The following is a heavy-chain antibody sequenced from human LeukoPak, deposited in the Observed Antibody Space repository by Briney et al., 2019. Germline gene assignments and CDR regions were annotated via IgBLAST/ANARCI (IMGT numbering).Heavy chain of an antibody. D-gene: IGHD6-13*01. V-gene: IGHV3-7*01. CDR1: GFTFSSYW. CDR2: IKQDGSEK. Sequence: GGSLRLSCAASGFTFSSYWMSWVRQAPGKGLEWVANIKQDGSEKYYVDSVKGRFTISRDNAKNSLYLQMSSLRAEDTAVYYCARVPWSSSWSYYFDYWGQGTLVTVSS. J-gene: IGHJ4*02. CDR3: ARVPWSSSWSYYFDY.